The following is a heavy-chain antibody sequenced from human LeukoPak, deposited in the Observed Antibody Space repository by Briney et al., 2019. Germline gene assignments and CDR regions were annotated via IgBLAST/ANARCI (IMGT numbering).Heavy chain of an antibody. CDR1: GYTFNSYG. J-gene: IGHJ4*02. CDR2: ISAYNGNT. V-gene: IGHV1-18*01. Sequence: GASVKVSCKASGYTFNSYGISWVRQAPGQGLEWMGWISAYNGNTNYAQKLQGRVTTTTDTSTSTAYMEVRSLRSDDTAVYYCARDPDPYGSGSYYFVYWGQGTLVTVSS. D-gene: IGHD3-10*01. CDR3: ARDPDPYGSGSYYFVY.